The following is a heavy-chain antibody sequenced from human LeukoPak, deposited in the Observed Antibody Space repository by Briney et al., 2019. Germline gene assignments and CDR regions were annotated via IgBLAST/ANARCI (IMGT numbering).Heavy chain of an antibody. D-gene: IGHD2-2*01. CDR2: IYTSGST. J-gene: IGHJ5*02. Sequence: SETLSLTCTVSGGSISSYYWSWIRQPAGKGLEWIGRIYTSGSTNYNPSLKSRVTMSVDTSKNQFSLKLSSVTAADTAVYYCAKDEDCSSTSCYDENWFDPWGQGTLVTVSS. CDR3: AKDEDCSSTSCYDENWFDP. V-gene: IGHV4-4*07. CDR1: GGSISSYY.